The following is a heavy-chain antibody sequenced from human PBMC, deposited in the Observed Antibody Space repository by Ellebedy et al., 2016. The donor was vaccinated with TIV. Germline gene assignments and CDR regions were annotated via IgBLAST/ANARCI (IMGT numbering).Heavy chain of an antibody. CDR3: AKVSRGGATARHYFDY. J-gene: IGHJ4*02. CDR2: INHNGGP. V-gene: IGHV1-46*01. CDR1: GYTFTSFH. D-gene: IGHD5-12*01. Sequence: ASVKVSCKASGYTFTSFHIHWPRQASGQGLEWMGIINHNGGPSYTPKFQGRLTITRSTSTSTVYMELSGLTSGDTAMYYCAKVSRGGATARHYFDYWGQGTQVTVSS.